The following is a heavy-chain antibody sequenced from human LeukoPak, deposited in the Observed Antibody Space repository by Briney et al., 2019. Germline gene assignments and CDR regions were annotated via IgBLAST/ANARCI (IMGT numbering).Heavy chain of an antibody. CDR2: ISGDGRT. D-gene: IGHD6-19*01. CDR1: GFVSDDSD. V-gene: IGHV3-43*02. Sequence: GGSLRLSCAASGFVSDDSDMHWVRQAPGKGLEWVSVISGDGRTFYADSVKGRFTISRDNGKNSLHLQMNSLSTEDTAFYYCTKAISGWYYFNYWGQGTLVTVSS. J-gene: IGHJ4*02. CDR3: TKAISGWYYFNY.